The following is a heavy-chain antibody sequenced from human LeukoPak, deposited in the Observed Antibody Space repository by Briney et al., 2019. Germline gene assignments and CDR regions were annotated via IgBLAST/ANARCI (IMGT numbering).Heavy chain of an antibody. D-gene: IGHD3-10*01. CDR2: IKQDGSEK. J-gene: IGHJ6*03. V-gene: IGHV3-7*01. Sequence: GGSLRLSCAASGFTFSSYWMSWVRQAPGKGLEWVANIKQDGSEKYYVDSVKGRFTISRDNAKNSLYLQMNSLRAEDTAVYYCARDRRATMVRGVIYYMDVWGKGTTVTVSS. CDR3: ARDRRATMVRGVIYYMDV. CDR1: GFTFSSYW.